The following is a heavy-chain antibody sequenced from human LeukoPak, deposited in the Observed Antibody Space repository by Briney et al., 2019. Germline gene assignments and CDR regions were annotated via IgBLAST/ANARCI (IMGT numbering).Heavy chain of an antibody. CDR1: GFTFSGYW. V-gene: IGHV3-NL1*01. J-gene: IGHJ1*01. Sequence: PGGSLRLSCAASGFTFSGYWMYWVRQAPGKGLEWVSGISWNSGSVGYADSVKGRFTISRDNSKNTLYLQMNSLRAEDTAVYYCAKEFAAGYYYAAEYFQHWGQGTLVTVSS. CDR2: ISWNSGSV. CDR3: AKEFAAGYYYAAEYFQH. D-gene: IGHD3-22*01.